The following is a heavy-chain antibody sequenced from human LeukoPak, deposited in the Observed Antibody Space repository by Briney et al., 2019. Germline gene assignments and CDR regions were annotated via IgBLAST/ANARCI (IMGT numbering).Heavy chain of an antibody. CDR1: GYTFTSYY. J-gene: IGHJ4*02. CDR2: IFPSGGGT. V-gene: IGHV1-46*01. D-gene: IGHD3-22*01. CDR3: ARAYRGYSIDF. Sequence: ASVKVSCKASGYTFTSYYMHWVRQAPGHGLVWMGIIFPSGGGTSYAQKFQGRVTMTRGTSTSTVYMELSSLTSEDTAVYYCARAYRGYSIDFWAQGPLVTVSS.